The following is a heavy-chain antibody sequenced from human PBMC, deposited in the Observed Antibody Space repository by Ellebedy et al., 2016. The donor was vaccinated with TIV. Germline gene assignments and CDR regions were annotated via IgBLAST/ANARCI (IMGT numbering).Heavy chain of an antibody. CDR2: ISFNGNTI. D-gene: IGHD1-26*01. V-gene: IGHV3-30*09. Sequence: GESLKISCAASGFNFGTHAMHWVRQAPGKGLEWVALISFNGNTIYYADSVKGRFAISRDNSKNTLNLQMNNLRVEDTAVYFCARDGGWEVHWEVAYWGQGTLVTVSS. J-gene: IGHJ4*02. CDR1: GFNFGTHA. CDR3: ARDGGWEVHWEVAY.